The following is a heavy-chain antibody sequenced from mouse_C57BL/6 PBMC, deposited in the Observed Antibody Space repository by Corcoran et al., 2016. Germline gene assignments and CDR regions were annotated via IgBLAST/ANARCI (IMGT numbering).Heavy chain of an antibody. D-gene: IGHD1-1*01. CDR1: GYTFTTYG. CDR3: ARGDTTVVAAPCAY. Sequence: QIQLVQSGPELEKPGETVKISCKASGYTFTTYGMIWVEQAPGKGLKWMVWINTYSGVPTYADDFKGRFAFSLETSASTAYLQINNLKNEDTATYVCARGDTTVVAAPCAYWGQGTLFTVS. CDR2: INTYSGVP. J-gene: IGHJ3*01. V-gene: IGHV9-3*01.